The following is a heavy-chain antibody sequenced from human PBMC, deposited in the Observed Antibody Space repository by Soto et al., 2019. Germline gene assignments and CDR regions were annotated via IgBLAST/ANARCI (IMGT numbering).Heavy chain of an antibody. CDR3: ARVFSLHSSSWYGATDY. V-gene: IGHV3-11*01. D-gene: IGHD6-13*01. CDR2: ISSSGSTI. J-gene: IGHJ4*02. CDR1: GFTFSDYY. Sequence: GGSLRLSCAASGFTFSDYYMSWIRQAPGKGLEWVSYISSSGSTIYYADSVKGRFTISRDNAKNSLYLQMNSLRAEDTAVYYCARVFSLHSSSWYGATDYWGQGTLVTVSS.